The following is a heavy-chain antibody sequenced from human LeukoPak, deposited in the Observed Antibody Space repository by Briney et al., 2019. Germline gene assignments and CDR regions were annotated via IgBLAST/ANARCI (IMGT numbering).Heavy chain of an antibody. Sequence: GASVKVSCKASGYTFTSYYVHWVRQAPGQGLEWMGIINPSGGSTSYAQKFQGRVTMTRDTSTSTVYMELSSLRSEDTAVYYCARGPMGVAARQYYFDYWGQGTLVTVSS. CDR1: GYTFTSYY. J-gene: IGHJ4*02. CDR2: INPSGGST. CDR3: ARGPMGVAARQYYFDY. V-gene: IGHV1-46*01. D-gene: IGHD6-6*01.